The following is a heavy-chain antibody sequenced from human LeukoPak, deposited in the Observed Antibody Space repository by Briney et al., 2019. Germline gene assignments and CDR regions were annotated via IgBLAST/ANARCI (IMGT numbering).Heavy chain of an antibody. D-gene: IGHD3-22*01. CDR1: YVTTDNNH. Sequence: GGSLACYSACYYVTTDNNHKSWKGQAPGKGLEWVPVIYSGGSTYYADSVKGRFTISRDNSKNTLYLEMNSLRVEDSAVYYCARVWDYYDRGGYTQRYFHYWDQGTLVTVSS. J-gene: IGHJ4*02. CDR2: IYSGGST. CDR3: ARVWDYYDRGGYTQRYFHY. V-gene: IGHV3-66*01.